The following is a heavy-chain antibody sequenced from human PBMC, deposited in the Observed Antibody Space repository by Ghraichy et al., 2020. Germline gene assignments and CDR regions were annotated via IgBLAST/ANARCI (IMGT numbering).Heavy chain of an antibody. V-gene: IGHV4-30-2*01. Sequence: SQTLSLTCAVSGGSISSGGYSWSWIRQPPGKGLEWIGYIYHSGSTYYNPSLKSRVTISVDRSKNQFSLKLSSVTAADTAVYYCARGMSYGSGSYYSRWGQGTLVTVSS. J-gene: IGHJ4*02. CDR3: ARGMSYGSGSYYSR. D-gene: IGHD3-10*01. CDR1: GGSISSGGYS. CDR2: IYHSGST.